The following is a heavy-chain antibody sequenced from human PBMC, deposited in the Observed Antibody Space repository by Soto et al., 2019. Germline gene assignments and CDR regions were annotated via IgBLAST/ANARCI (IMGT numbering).Heavy chain of an antibody. Sequence: QVQLVQSGAEVKKPGSSVKVSCDASGVTFNTYAINWVRQAPGQGLEWMGGIIPKSGTANYAQKFQGRVTITADESTTTAYMEVSSLRSEATAVYYCARDRTPRYQYAMDVWGQGTTVTVSS. CDR3: ARDRTPRYQYAMDV. CDR1: GVTFNTYA. V-gene: IGHV1-69*01. CDR2: IIPKSGTA. J-gene: IGHJ6*02. D-gene: IGHD2-15*01.